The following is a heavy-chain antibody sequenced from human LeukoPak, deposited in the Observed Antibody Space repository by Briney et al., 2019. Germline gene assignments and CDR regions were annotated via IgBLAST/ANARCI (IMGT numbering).Heavy chain of an antibody. J-gene: IGHJ5*02. CDR1: GFTFSSYA. CDR2: ISGSGSYI. V-gene: IGHV3-21*01. Sequence: GGSLRLSCAASGFTFSSYAMSWVRQAPGKGPEWLSHISGSGSYIYYADSVKGRFTISRDNAKNALYLQMNSLRADDTAIYYCARIPSQDRTWFDPWGQGTLVTVSS. D-gene: IGHD2-15*01. CDR3: ARIPSQDRTWFDP.